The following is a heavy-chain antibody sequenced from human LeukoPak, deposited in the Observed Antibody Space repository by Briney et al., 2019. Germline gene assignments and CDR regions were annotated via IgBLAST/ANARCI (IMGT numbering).Heavy chain of an antibody. D-gene: IGHD3-10*01. J-gene: IGHJ6*03. Sequence: AETLSLTCTVSGGSISSYYWSWIRQPPGKGLEWIGYIYYSGSTNYNPSLKSRVTISVDTSKNQFSLKLSSVTAADTVVYYCARVSLITVRGVRPYYYYYMDVWGKGTTVTISS. V-gene: IGHV4-59*01. CDR1: GGSISSYY. CDR2: IYYSGST. CDR3: ARVSLITVRGVRPYYYYYMDV.